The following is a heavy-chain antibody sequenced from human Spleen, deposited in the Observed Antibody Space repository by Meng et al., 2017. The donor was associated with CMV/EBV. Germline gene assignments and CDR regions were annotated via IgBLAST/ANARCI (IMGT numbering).Heavy chain of an antibody. CDR2: LFYRGGA. V-gene: IGHV4-39*07. D-gene: IGHD5-12*01. CDR3: ASQTEYSAYELFFDY. CDR1: GGSISSFY. J-gene: IGHJ4*02. Sequence: SETLSLTCTVSGGSISSFYWTWIRQPPGKGLGWVGSLFYRGGAYYSPSLKSRVAISIDTSKRQSSLKLSSVTAADTAVYYCASQTEYSAYELFFDYWGQGTLVTVSS.